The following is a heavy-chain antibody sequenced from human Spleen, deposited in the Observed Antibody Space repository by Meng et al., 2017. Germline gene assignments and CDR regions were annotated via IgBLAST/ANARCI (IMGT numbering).Heavy chain of an antibody. D-gene: IGHD4-11*01. CDR1: GGAFSDYY. J-gene: IGHJ4*02. CDR2: INHSGST. CDR3: ARGPTTMAHAFDY. V-gene: IGHV4-34*01. Sequence: VKLQQWCDGVWRPAETLPRTCVVYGGAFSDYYWVWIRQPPGKGLEWIGEINHSGSTNYNPSLESRATISVDTSQNNLSLKLSSVTAADSAVYYCARGPTTMAHAFDYWGQGTLVTVSS.